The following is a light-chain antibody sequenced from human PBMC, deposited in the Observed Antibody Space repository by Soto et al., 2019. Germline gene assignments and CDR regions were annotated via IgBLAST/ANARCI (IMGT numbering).Light chain of an antibody. Sequence: DIQMTQSPSPLSASVGDRVTITCRSSQSISSYVNWYQLKPGIAPRLLIFAASNLQTGVPSRFSGSGSGTDFTLTISSLQPEDFGTYFCQHTYSTPFTFGPGTKVDI. CDR2: AAS. CDR3: QHTYSTPFT. V-gene: IGKV1-39*01. CDR1: QSISSY. J-gene: IGKJ3*01.